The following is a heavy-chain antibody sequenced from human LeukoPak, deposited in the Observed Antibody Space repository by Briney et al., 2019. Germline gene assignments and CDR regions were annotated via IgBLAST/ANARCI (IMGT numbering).Heavy chain of an antibody. CDR1: GGSISSYY. Sequence: SETLSLTCTVSGGSISSYYWSWIRQPAGKGLEWIGRIYTSGSTNYNPSLKSRVTMSVDTSKNQFSLKLSSVTAADTAVYYCARDSPYYYGSGSYYNPGAFDIWGQGTMVTVSS. CDR3: ARDSPYYYGSGSYYNPGAFDI. D-gene: IGHD3-10*01. J-gene: IGHJ3*02. V-gene: IGHV4-4*07. CDR2: IYTSGST.